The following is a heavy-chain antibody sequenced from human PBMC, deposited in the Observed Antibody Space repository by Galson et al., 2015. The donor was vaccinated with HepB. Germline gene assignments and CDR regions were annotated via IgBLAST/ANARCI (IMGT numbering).Heavy chain of an antibody. V-gene: IGHV3-23*01. CDR2: ISNSGYNT. J-gene: IGHJ4*02. CDR3: VKDFGLCSGGSCHSVIYDY. D-gene: IGHD2-15*01. Sequence: SLRLSCAASGFTLSSYAMSWVRQAPGKGLEWVSGISNSGYNTYYADSVKGRFTISRDNSKNTLYLQVNNLRAEDTAVYYCVKDFGLCSGGSCHSVIYDYWGQGTLVTVSS. CDR1: GFTLSSYA.